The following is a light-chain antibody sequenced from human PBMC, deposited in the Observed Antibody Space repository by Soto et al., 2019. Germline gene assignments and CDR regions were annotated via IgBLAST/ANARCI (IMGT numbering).Light chain of an antibody. Sequence: DVVLTQSPLSLPVTPGEPASISCRSSQSLLHSHGYVYLDWYLQKPGQSPQLLTYLGSNRASGVAEMYSGSVSGTDFTPKISEVEVEDFGVYYCMQARQPPRPSGQGTKLEIK. CDR1: QSLLHSHGYVY. CDR3: MQARQPPRP. CDR2: LGS. V-gene: IGKV2-28*01. J-gene: IGKJ2*01.